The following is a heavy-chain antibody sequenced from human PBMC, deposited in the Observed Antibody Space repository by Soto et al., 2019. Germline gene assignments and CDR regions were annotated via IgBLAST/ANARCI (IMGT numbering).Heavy chain of an antibody. D-gene: IGHD6-6*01. CDR2: IYHSGST. J-gene: IGHJ5*02. CDR3: ARDWTAEYSSSHPGWFDP. CDR1: GYSISSGYY. V-gene: IGHV4-38-2*02. Sequence: SETLSLTCAVSGYSISSGYYCGCIRQPPGKGLEWIGSIYHSGSTYYNPSLKSRVTISVDTSKNQFSLKLSSVTAADTAVYYCARDWTAEYSSSHPGWFDPWGQGTLVTVSS.